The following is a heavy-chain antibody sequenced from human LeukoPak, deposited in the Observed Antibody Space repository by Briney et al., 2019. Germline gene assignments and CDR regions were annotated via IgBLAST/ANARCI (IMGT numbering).Heavy chain of an antibody. J-gene: IGHJ5*02. CDR3: ARDTRYCSSTSCPNWFDP. CDR2: TYYRSKWYN. Sequence: SQTLSLTCAISGDSVSSNSAAWNWIRQSPSRGLEWLGRTYYRSKWYNDYAVSVKSRITINPGTSKNQFSLQLNSVTPEDTAVYYCARDTRYCSSTSCPNWFDPWGQGTLVTVSS. CDR1: GDSVSSNSAA. V-gene: IGHV6-1*01. D-gene: IGHD2-2*01.